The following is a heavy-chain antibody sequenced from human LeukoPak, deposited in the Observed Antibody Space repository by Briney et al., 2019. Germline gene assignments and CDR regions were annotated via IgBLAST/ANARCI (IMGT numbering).Heavy chain of an antibody. Sequence: PPGGSLRLSCAASGFTFSSYAMSWVRQAPGKGLEWVSAISGSGGSTYYADSVKGRFTISRDNSKNTLYLQMNSLRAEDTAVYYCAKGPSSRRYNWFDPWGQGTLVSVSS. CDR1: GFTFSSYA. J-gene: IGHJ5*02. V-gene: IGHV3-23*01. D-gene: IGHD6-13*01. CDR2: ISGSGGST. CDR3: AKGPSSRRYNWFDP.